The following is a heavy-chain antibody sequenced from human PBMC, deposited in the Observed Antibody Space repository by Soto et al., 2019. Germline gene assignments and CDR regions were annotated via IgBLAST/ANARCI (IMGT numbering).Heavy chain of an antibody. V-gene: IGHV4-31*03. J-gene: IGHJ5*02. CDR3: ARDAVREYNWFDP. CDR2: IYYSGST. CDR1: GGSISSGGYY. Sequence: SETLSLTCTVSGGSISSGGYYWSWIRQHPGKGLEWIGYIYYSGSTYYNPSLKSRVTISVDTSKNQFSLKLSSVTAADTAVYYCARDAVREYNWFDPWGQGTLVTVSS. D-gene: IGHD3-10*01.